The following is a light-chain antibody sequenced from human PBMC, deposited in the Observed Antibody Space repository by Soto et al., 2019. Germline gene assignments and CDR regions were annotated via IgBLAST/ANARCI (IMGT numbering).Light chain of an antibody. J-gene: IGKJ4*01. Sequence: DMEMTQSPSSLSASVGDRVTITCRASQSISNYLNWYQHKPGKVPKLLIYAASSLQSGDPTRFSGSGSGTHFTPTINTLQPEDFATYYCQQSYGTPLTFGGGTKIEIK. V-gene: IGKV1-39*01. CDR1: QSISNY. CDR2: AAS. CDR3: QQSYGTPLT.